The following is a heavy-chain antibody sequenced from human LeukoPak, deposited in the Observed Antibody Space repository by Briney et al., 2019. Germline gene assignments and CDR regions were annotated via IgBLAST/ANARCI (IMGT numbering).Heavy chain of an antibody. D-gene: IGHD3-22*01. V-gene: IGHV3-20*04. CDR3: AREKYDSSGYYTDNYYFDY. Sequence: PGGSLRLSCAASGFTFDDYGMTWVRQAPGKGPEWVSDINWNGGSIGYADSVKGRFTVSRDNAKNSLYLQMNSLRAEDTALYYCAREKYDSSGYYTDNYYFDYWGQGTLVTVSS. J-gene: IGHJ4*02. CDR2: INWNGGSI. CDR1: GFTFDDYG.